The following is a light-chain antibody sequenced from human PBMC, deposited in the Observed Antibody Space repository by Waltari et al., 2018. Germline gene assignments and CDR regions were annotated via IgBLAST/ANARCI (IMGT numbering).Light chain of an antibody. V-gene: IGLV3-21*04. CDR1: NIGSYS. J-gene: IGLJ1*01. CDR3: QVWHPAIDPGV. Sequence: SYVLTQPPSVPVAPGETARLTCGGDNIGSYSVHWYQQRPGQAPVLVIFYDGDRPSGIPERFSGSNSGNTATLTITRVEAGDEANYYCQVWHPAIDPGVFGPGTEVTV. CDR2: YDG.